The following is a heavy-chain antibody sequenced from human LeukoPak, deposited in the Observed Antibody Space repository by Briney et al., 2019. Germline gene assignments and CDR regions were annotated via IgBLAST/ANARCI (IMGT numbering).Heavy chain of an antibody. J-gene: IGHJ4*02. CDR1: GSTFTSYW. CDR3: ARLGYSSSWYGVAEFDY. Sequence: PGGSLKISGQGSGSTFTSYWISWVRQLPGKGLEWMGRIDPSDSYTNYSPSFQGHVTISADKSISTAYLQWSSLKASDTAMYYCARLGYSSSWYGVAEFDYWGQGTLVTVSP. D-gene: IGHD6-13*01. CDR2: IDPSDSYT. V-gene: IGHV5-10-1*01.